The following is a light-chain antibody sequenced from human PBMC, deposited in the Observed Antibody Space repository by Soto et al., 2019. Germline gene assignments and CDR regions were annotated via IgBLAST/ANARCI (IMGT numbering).Light chain of an antibody. CDR3: QQYNNWPRSWT. CDR2: GAS. V-gene: IGKV3-15*01. J-gene: IGKJ1*01. Sequence: EIAMTQSPATLSVSPWERATLSCRASQSVSSNLAWYQQKPGQAPRLLIHGASTRATGIRVRFSCSGSGTEFTLTISSLQSEDFAVYYCQQYNNWPRSWTFGQGTKVDIK. CDR1: QSVSSN.